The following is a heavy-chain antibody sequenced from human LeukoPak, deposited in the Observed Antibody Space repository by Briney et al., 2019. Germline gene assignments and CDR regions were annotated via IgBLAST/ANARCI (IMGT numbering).Heavy chain of an antibody. Sequence: SEALSLTCTGSGGSIISHYWSWIRPPPGRGREGMGGIYYSGSTNYNRSLKSRGTISVETCKSQFTRNLSSLTAADTAVYYCASGPAELELTRDWGQGTLVTVSS. D-gene: IGHD1-7*01. CDR3: ASGPAELELTRD. CDR1: GGSIISHY. CDR2: IYYSGST. V-gene: IGHV4-59*11. J-gene: IGHJ4*02.